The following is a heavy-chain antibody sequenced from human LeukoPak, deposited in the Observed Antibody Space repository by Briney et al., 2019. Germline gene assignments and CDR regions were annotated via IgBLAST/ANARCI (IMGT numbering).Heavy chain of an antibody. CDR2: IYPGDSDT. D-gene: IGHD6-13*01. V-gene: IGHV5-51*01. Sequence: GESLQISCKGSGYSFTSYWIGWVRQLPGKGLEWMGIIYPGDSDTRYSPSFQGQVTISADKSISTAYLQWSSLKASDTAMYYCARAGQRLVLSAAFDIWGQGTMVTVSS. J-gene: IGHJ3*02. CDR3: ARAGQRLVLSAAFDI. CDR1: GYSFTSYW.